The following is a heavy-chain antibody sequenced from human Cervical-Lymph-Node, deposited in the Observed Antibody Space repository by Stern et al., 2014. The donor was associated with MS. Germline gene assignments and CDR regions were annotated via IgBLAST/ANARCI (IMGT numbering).Heavy chain of an antibody. CDR3: ARANRTGSIYDGPTDH. CDR2: ISSGSTHI. J-gene: IGHJ5*02. CDR1: GFTFNTYS. V-gene: IGHV3-21*01. D-gene: IGHD1-14*01. Sequence: EMQLVESGGGLVTPGGSLRLSCAASGFTFNTYSMNWVRQAPGKGLEWVSSISSGSTHIYYTEPVKGRFTVYRDNAKRSLYLQINSLKVEDTAVYFCARANRTGSIYDGPTDHWGQGTPVTVSS.